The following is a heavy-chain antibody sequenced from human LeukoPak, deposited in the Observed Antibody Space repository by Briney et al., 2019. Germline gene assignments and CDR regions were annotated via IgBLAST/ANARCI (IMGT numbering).Heavy chain of an antibody. J-gene: IGHJ4*02. V-gene: IGHV3-21*01. CDR1: GITFSSYS. D-gene: IGHD3-9*01. CDR3: ARDADVLRYFDWLFY. CDR2: ISSSSSYI. Sequence: GGSLKLSCAASGITFSSYSMNWVRQAPGKGLEWVSSISSSSSYIYYADSVKGRFTISRDNAKNSLYLQMNSLRAEDTAVYYCARDADVLRYFDWLFYWGQGTLVTVSS.